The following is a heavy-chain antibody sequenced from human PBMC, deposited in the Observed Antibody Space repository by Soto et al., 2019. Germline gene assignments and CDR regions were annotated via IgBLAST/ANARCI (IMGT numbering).Heavy chain of an antibody. CDR2: IWYDGSNK. D-gene: IGHD6-13*01. CDR1: GFTFSSYG. CDR3: ARPHSSSWTFDY. Sequence: QVQLVESGGGVVQPGRSLRLSCAASGFTFSSYGMHWVRQAPGKGLEWVAVIWYDGSNKYYADSVKGRFTISRDNSKNTLYLQMYSLRAEDTAVYYCARPHSSSWTFDYWGQGTLVTVSS. V-gene: IGHV3-33*01. J-gene: IGHJ4*02.